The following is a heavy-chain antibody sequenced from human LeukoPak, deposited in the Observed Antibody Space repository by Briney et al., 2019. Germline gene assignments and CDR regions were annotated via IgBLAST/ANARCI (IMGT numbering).Heavy chain of an antibody. CDR2: IIPILGIA. CDR1: GYTFTGYY. D-gene: IGHD4-17*01. CDR3: ARGMGDYPYYFDY. V-gene: IGHV1-69*04. J-gene: IGHJ4*02. Sequence: SVKVSCKASGYTFTGYYMHWVRQAPGQGLEWMGRIIPILGIANYAQKFQGRVTITADKSTSTAYMELSSLRSEDTAVYYCARGMGDYPYYFDYWGQGTLVTVSS.